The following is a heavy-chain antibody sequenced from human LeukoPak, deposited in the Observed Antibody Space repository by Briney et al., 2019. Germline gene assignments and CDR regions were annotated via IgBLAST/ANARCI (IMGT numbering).Heavy chain of an antibody. CDR1: GFTFSNYW. J-gene: IGHJ4*02. CDR2: IKQDGSEK. D-gene: IGHD5-18*01. CDR3: AREAERGYSYGAFDY. V-gene: IGHV3-7*01. Sequence: GGSLRLSCAASGFTFSNYWMDWVRQAPGKGLEWVANIKQDGSEKHYVDSVKGRFTISRDNAKNSLYLQMNSLRAEDTAVYYCAREAERGYSYGAFDYWGQGTLVTVSS.